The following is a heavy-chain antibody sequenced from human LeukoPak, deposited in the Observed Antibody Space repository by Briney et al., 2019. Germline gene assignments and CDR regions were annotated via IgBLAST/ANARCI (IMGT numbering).Heavy chain of an antibody. CDR2: IYYSGST. J-gene: IGHJ3*02. CDR1: GGSISSYY. Sequence: PSETLSLTCTVSGGSISSYYWSWIRQPPGKGLEWIGYIYYSGSTNYNPSLKSRVTISVDTSKNQFSLKLSSVTAADTAVYYCARHGKGVTYFYTFDIWGQGTVVAVSS. V-gene: IGHV4-59*08. D-gene: IGHD2/OR15-2a*01. CDR3: ARHGKGVTYFYTFDI.